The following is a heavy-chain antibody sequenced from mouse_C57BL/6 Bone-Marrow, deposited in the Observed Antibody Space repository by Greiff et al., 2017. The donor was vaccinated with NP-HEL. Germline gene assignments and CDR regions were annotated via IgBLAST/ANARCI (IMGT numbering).Heavy chain of an antibody. CDR2: IHPNRGST. V-gene: IGHV1-64*01. CDR3: ARDGLAYDYGRPYAMDY. Sequence: QVQLQQPGAGLVKPGASVKLSCKVSGFSFTSYWMHWVRQRPGQGLEWIGMIHPNRGSTNYNEKLKSKAKRNVDKSSSTAYRKLSSLTSEDSAVYYRARDGLAYDYGRPYAMDYWGQGTSVTVSS. J-gene: IGHJ4*01. CDR1: GFSFTSYW. D-gene: IGHD2-4*01.